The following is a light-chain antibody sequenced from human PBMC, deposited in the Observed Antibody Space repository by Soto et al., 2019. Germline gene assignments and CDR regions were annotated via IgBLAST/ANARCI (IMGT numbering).Light chain of an antibody. V-gene: IGLV2-23*02. CDR1: SSDIGRYDL. J-gene: IGLJ2*01. Sequence: SALAQPASVSGSPGQSITISCTGTSSDIGRYDLVAWYQQHPGEAPKLVIYEVTKRPSGISDRFSASKSGNTASLTISGLQAEDEATYFCCSHAGRGTVLFGGGTKLTVL. CDR3: CSHAGRGTVL. CDR2: EVT.